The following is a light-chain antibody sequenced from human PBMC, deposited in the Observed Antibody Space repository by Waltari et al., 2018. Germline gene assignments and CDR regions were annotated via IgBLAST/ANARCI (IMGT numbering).Light chain of an antibody. Sequence: EIVMTHSPVTLSVSPGERATLSCRASQSVSSNLAWYQQKPGQPPRLLFYGASTRATGIPARFSGSWSGTEFTLTISSLQSEDFAVYYCQQYHNWPWTFGQGTKVEIK. CDR2: GAS. CDR1: QSVSSN. V-gene: IGKV3-15*01. CDR3: QQYHNWPWT. J-gene: IGKJ1*01.